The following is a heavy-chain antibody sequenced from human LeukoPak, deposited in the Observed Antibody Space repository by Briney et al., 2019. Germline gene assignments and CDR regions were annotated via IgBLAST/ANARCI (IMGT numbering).Heavy chain of an antibody. D-gene: IGHD6-13*01. CDR2: IYYSGST. J-gene: IGHJ5*01. Sequence: SETLSLTCTVSGGSISSSSYYWGWIRQPPGKGLEWIGSIYYSGSTYYNPSLKSRVTISVDTSKNQFSLKLSSVTAADTAVYYCASLIAAAGTYKLFDPWGQGTLVTVSS. V-gene: IGHV4-39*07. CDR1: GGSISSSSYY. CDR3: ASLIAAAGTYKLFDP.